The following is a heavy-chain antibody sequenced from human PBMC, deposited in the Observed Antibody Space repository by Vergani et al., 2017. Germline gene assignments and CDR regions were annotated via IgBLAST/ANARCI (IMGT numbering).Heavy chain of an antibody. CDR3: ARDILGYCSSTSCYTPMDV. V-gene: IGHV3-21*01. CDR1: GFTFSSYA. J-gene: IGHJ6*04. D-gene: IGHD2-2*02. Sequence: EVQLLESGGGLVQPGGSLRLSCEASGFTFSSYAMNWVRQAPGKGLEWVSSISGNNDDVYYADSVKGRFTISRDNAKNSLYLDMNSLRAEDTAVYYCARDILGYCSSTSCYTPMDVWGKGTTVTVSS. CDR2: ISGNNDDV.